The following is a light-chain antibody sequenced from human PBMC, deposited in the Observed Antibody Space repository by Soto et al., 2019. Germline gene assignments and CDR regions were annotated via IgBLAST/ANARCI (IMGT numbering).Light chain of an antibody. CDR2: EVS. V-gene: IGLV2-14*01. Sequence: QSALTQPASVSGSPGQSITISYTGSGRDIGAYDYVSWYQQHPGKAPKLLIYEVSNRPSGVSNRFSGSKSGNTASLTISGLQAEDEADYYCSSYVSGNTVVFGGGTKLTVL. J-gene: IGLJ2*01. CDR1: GRDIGAYDY. CDR3: SSYVSGNTVV.